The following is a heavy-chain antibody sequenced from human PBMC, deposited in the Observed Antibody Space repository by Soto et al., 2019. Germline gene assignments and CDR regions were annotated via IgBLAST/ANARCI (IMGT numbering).Heavy chain of an antibody. Sequence: GGSLRLSCAASGFTFDDYAMHWVRQAPGKGLEWVSGISWNSGSIGYADCVKGRFTISRDNAKNSLYLQMNSLRAEDTALYYCAKDINPMVRGVMMFDYWGQGTLVTVSS. D-gene: IGHD3-10*01. J-gene: IGHJ4*02. CDR2: ISWNSGSI. V-gene: IGHV3-9*01. CDR1: GFTFDDYA. CDR3: AKDINPMVRGVMMFDY.